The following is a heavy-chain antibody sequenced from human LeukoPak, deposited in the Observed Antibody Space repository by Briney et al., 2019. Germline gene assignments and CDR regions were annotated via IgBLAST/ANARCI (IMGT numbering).Heavy chain of an antibody. V-gene: IGHV4-59*01. CDR2: IYYSGST. CDR3: AREGTAGTNLNWFDP. D-gene: IGHD1-1*01. CDR1: GGSISNYY. Sequence: PSETLSLTCTVSGGSISNYYWSWIRQPPGKGLEWIGYIYYSGSTNYNPSLKSRVTILVDTSKNQFSLKLSSVTAADTAVYYCAREGTAGTNLNWFDPRGQGTLVTVSS. J-gene: IGHJ5*02.